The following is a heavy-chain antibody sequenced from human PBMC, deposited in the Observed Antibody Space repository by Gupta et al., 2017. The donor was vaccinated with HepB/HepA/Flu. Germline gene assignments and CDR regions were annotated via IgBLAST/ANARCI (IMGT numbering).Heavy chain of an antibody. CDR2: IFYGGNS. Sequence: QVQLQESGPGVVKPAETLSLTCTVSGGSVTTHYWSWIRQPPGKGLEWIGNIFYGGNSYYNPSLKSRVTISVDTSKSQLSLTLTSVTAADTAVYYCARHLLIYGTSPRRPRDVWGQGTTVTVSS. V-gene: IGHV4-59*08. J-gene: IGHJ6*02. CDR1: GGSVTTHY. D-gene: IGHD2-2*01. CDR3: ARHLLIYGTSPRRPRDV.